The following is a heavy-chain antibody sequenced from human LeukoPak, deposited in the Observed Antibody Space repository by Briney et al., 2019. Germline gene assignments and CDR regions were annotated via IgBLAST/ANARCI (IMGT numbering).Heavy chain of an antibody. CDR3: ARLSGYSSGHYYSDY. V-gene: IGHV4-59*01. CDR2: IYYRGST. Sequence: PSETLSLTCTVSGGSISSDYWSWIRQPPGKGLEWIGYIYYRGSTNYNPSLKSRVSISVDTSKNQFSLKLSSVTAADTAVYYCARLSGYSSGHYYSDYWGQGTLVTVSS. D-gene: IGHD3-22*01. CDR1: GGSISSDY. J-gene: IGHJ4*02.